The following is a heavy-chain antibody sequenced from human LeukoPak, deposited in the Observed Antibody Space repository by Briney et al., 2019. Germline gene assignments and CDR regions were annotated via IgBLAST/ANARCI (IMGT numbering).Heavy chain of an antibody. J-gene: IGHJ6*02. CDR3: ARDQAFDWFYYYYGMDV. CDR1: GFTFNNYA. D-gene: IGHD3-9*01. CDR2: ISTSINNT. Sequence: GGSLIHSCAAAGFTFNNYALSWARQAPGKGLEWVSSISTSINNTYYADSVKGRFTISRDNSNHTLYLQMSSLRAEDTAIYYCARDQAFDWFYYYYGMDVWGLGTTVIVSS. V-gene: IGHV3-23*01.